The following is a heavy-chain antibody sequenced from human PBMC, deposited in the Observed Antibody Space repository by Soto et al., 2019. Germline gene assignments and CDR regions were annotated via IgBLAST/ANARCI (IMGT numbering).Heavy chain of an antibody. V-gene: IGHV3-23*01. Sequence: GGSLRLSCAASGFTFSSYAMSWVRQAPGKGLELVSAISGSGGSTYYADSVKGRSTISRDNSKNTLYLQMNSLRAEDTAVYYCAKEFYSRSTQEAYYYYYGMDVWGQGTTVTVSS. CDR2: ISGSGGST. CDR1: GFTFSSYA. D-gene: IGHD6-6*01. J-gene: IGHJ6*02. CDR3: AKEFYSRSTQEAYYYYYGMDV.